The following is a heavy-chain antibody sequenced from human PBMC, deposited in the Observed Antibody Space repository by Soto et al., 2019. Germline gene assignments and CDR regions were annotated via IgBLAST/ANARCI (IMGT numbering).Heavy chain of an antibody. CDR2: INPSGGST. Sequence: ASVKVSCKASGYTFTSYYMHWVRQAPGQGLEWMGIINPSGGSTSYAQKFQGRVTMTRDTSTSTVYTELSSLRSEDTAVYYCARYIISPRSAGNKNWFDPWGQGTLVTVSS. V-gene: IGHV1-46*01. CDR1: GYTFTSYY. J-gene: IGHJ5*02. CDR3: ARYIISPRSAGNKNWFDP. D-gene: IGHD3-10*01.